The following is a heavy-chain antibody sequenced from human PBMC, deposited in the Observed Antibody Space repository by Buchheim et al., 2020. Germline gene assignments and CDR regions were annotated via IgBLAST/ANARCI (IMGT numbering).Heavy chain of an antibody. V-gene: IGHV3-33*01. CDR2: IWYDGSNK. Sequence: QVQLVESGGGVVQPGRSLRLSCAASGFTFSSYGMHWVRQAPGKGLEWVAVIWYDGSNKYYADSVKGRFTISRDNSKNTLYLQMNSLRAEDTAVYYCARDGAIFSSGWYNFDYWGQGTL. D-gene: IGHD6-19*01. J-gene: IGHJ4*02. CDR1: GFTFSSYG. CDR3: ARDGAIFSSGWYNFDY.